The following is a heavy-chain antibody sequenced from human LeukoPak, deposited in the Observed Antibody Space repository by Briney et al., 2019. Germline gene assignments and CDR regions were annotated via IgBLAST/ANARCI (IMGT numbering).Heavy chain of an antibody. V-gene: IGHV4-34*01. D-gene: IGHD1-26*01. CDR1: GGSLSGYY. CDR3: ARQGSGSSYYYYSFPY. J-gene: IGHJ4*02. CDR2: INHSGNT. Sequence: SETLSLTCAVSGGSLSGYYWSWIRHPPGKGLEWVGEINHSGNTNYNPSLKSRVTMSVDTSKNHFYVKLSSVTAADTAVYYCARQGSGSSYYYYSFPYWGQGTLVTVSS.